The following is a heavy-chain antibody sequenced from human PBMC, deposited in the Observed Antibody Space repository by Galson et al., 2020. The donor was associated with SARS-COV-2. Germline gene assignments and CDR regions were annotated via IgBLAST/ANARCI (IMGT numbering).Heavy chain of an antibody. V-gene: IGHV4-61*02. Sequence: SETLSRTCTVSGDSISSGSYYWSWIRQPAGKGLEWIGRIHTSVSTIYNPSLKSRVTISVDTSKNQFSLKLSSVTAADAAMYYCARGADDYDTSGHVGYWGQGTLVTVSS. D-gene: IGHD3-22*01. CDR3: ARGADDYDTSGHVGY. CDR2: IHTSVST. CDR1: GDSISSGSYY. J-gene: IGHJ4*02.